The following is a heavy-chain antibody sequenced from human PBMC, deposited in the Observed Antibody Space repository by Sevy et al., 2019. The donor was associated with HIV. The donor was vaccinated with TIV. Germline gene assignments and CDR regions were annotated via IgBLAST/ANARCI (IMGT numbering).Heavy chain of an antibody. CDR1: GVSINGGAYY. D-gene: IGHD2-15*01. CDR3: ARRGDNNGFDP. Sequence: SETLSLTCTVSGVSINGGAYYWGWIRQPPGKGLEWTGSISYTWSTYYNPSLKSRVTISVDTSKNQVSLKLTSVTAADTAVYYCARRGDNNGFDPWGQGTLVTVSS. CDR2: ISYTWST. J-gene: IGHJ5*02. V-gene: IGHV4-39*01.